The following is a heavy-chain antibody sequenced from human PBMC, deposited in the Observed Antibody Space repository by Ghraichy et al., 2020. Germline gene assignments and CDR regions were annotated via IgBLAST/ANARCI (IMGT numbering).Heavy chain of an antibody. CDR3: ARGAWVYGGNSESDYYYYGMDV. CDR1: GYTFTSYD. V-gene: IGHV1-8*03. Sequence: ASVKVSCKASGYTFTSYDINWVRQATGQGLEWMGWMNPNSGNTGYAQKFQGRVTITRNTSISTAYMELSSLRSEDTAVYYCARGAWVYGGNSESDYYYYGMDVWGQGTTVTVSS. D-gene: IGHD4-23*01. J-gene: IGHJ6*02. CDR2: MNPNSGNT.